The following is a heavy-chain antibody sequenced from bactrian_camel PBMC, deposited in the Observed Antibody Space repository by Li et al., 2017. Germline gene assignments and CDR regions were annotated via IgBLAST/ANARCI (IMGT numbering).Heavy chain of an antibody. V-gene: IGHV3S54*01. J-gene: IGHJ4*01. CDR2: IAPATGTT. Sequence: HVQLVESGGDSVQSGGSLRLSCVASGSGYISGAACMGWFRQVPGKEREGVAAIAPATGTTFYSDSVKGRFTISHVNANNTLHLQMNSLKPEDTAVYYCAADLGWCGSRPLQREFRNWGQGTQVTVS. CDR3: AADLGWCGSRPLQREFRN. D-gene: IGHD2*01. CDR1: GSGYISGAAC.